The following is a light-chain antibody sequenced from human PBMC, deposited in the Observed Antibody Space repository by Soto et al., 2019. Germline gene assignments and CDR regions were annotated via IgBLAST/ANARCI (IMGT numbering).Light chain of an antibody. J-gene: IGKJ5*01. V-gene: IGKV1-27*01. Sequence: IQMTQSPSSLSTSVGDRATITCRASQGISNYLAWYQEKPGKVPKLLIYAASTLQSGVPSRFSGRGSGPDFTLTISSLQPEDSATYFCQQLNSYPQTFGQGTRLEIK. CDR2: AAS. CDR3: QQLNSYPQT. CDR1: QGISNY.